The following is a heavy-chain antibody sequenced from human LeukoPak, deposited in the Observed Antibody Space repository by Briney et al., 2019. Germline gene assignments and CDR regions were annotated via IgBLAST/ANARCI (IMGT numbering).Heavy chain of an antibody. D-gene: IGHD2-21*01. J-gene: IGHJ3*02. CDR2: ISGSGGST. CDR1: GFTFSSYA. CDR3: AKGRHRCGHGDDTLDI. V-gene: IGHV3-23*01. Sequence: TGGSLRLSCAASGFTFSSYAMTWVRQAPGKGLEWVSGISGSGGSTYYADSVKGRFTVFRDNSKNTVNLEMSSLRAEDTAIYYCAKGRHRCGHGDDTLDIWGQGTMVTVSS.